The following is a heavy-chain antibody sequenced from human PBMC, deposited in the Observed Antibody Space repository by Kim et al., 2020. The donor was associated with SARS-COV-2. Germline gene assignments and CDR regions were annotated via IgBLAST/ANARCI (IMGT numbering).Heavy chain of an antibody. J-gene: IGHJ4*02. D-gene: IGHD6-19*01. CDR1: GFTFSSYS. V-gene: IGHV3-21*01. Sequence: GGSLRLSCAASGFTFSSYSMNWVRQAPGKGLEWVSSISSSSSYIYYADSVKGRFTISRDNAKNSLYLQMNSLRAEDTAVYYCARDLWGAVAGFGYWGQGTLVTVSS. CDR2: ISSSSSYI. CDR3: ARDLWGAVAGFGY.